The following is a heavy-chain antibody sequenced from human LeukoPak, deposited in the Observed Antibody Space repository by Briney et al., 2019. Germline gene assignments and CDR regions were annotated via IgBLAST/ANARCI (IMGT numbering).Heavy chain of an antibody. D-gene: IGHD1-1*01. CDR1: GFTFSSYD. V-gene: IGHV3-30*02. CDR3: GKWATGTTYRGYFDY. J-gene: IGHJ4*02. Sequence: PGGSLRLSCAASGFTFSSYDMHWVRQAPGKGLEWVAFIRYDGSNKYYADSVKGRFTISRNNTKNTLYLQRNSLRAETTAVYYSGKWATGTTYRGYFDYWGEGTLVSVSS. CDR2: IRYDGSNK.